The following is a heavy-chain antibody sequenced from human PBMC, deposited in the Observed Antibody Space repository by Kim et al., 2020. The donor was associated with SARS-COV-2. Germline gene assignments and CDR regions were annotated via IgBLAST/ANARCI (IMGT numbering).Heavy chain of an antibody. D-gene: IGHD3-10*01. V-gene: IGHV5-10-1*01. J-gene: IGHJ4*02. CDR3: ATTPTYYYGLGIYYAFHY. CDR1: GYSFTNYW. CDR2: IDPTDSYT. Sequence: GESLKISCKGSGYSFTNYWINWVRQMPGKGLEWMGRIDPTDSYTNYSPSFQGHVTISVDKSISTAYLQSSSLKASDTAMFYCATTPTYYYGLGIYYAFHYWGQGTLVTVSS.